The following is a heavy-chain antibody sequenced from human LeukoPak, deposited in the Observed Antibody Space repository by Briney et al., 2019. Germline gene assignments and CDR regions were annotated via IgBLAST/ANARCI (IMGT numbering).Heavy chain of an antibody. CDR2: IYYSGST. D-gene: IGHD3-9*01. CDR3: ARTPDILTGLDS. J-gene: IGHJ4*02. V-gene: IGHV4-59*01. Sequence: SETLSLTRTVSGGSLSNYYWNWIRQPPGKGLEWIAYIYYSGSTNYNPSLKSRVTISLDTSKNQFSLKLSSVTTADTAVYYCARTPDILTGLDSWGQGTLVTVSS. CDR1: GGSLSNYY.